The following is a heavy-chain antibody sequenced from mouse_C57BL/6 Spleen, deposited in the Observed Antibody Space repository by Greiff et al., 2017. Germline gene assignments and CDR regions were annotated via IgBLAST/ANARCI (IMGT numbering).Heavy chain of an antibody. CDR1: GFTFTDYY. D-gene: IGHD1-1*01. J-gene: IGHJ3*01. Sequence: EVQGVESGGGLVQPGASLRLSCAASGFTFTDYYMSWVRQPPGKAPEWLALIRNKANGYTTEYNASVKGRFTISRDNSQNNLYLQMNTLRAEDSAAYYCVKAVDGSSSWFAYWGQGTLVTVSA. CDR3: VKAVDGSSSWFAY. V-gene: IGHV7-4*01. CDR2: IRNKANGYTT.